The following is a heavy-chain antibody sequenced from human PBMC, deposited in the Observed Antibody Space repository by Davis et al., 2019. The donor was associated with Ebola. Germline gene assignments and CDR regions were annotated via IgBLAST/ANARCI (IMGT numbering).Heavy chain of an antibody. CDR2: IWYDGSNK. Sequence: GGSLRLSCAASGFTFSSYGMHWVRQAPGKGLEWVAVIWYDGSNKYSAESVKGRFTISRDNSKNTLYLQMNSLRAEDTAVYYCNFGVGNDYWGQGTLVTVSS. D-gene: IGHD3-10*01. CDR3: NFGVGNDY. CDR1: GFTFSSYG. J-gene: IGHJ4*02. V-gene: IGHV3-33*01.